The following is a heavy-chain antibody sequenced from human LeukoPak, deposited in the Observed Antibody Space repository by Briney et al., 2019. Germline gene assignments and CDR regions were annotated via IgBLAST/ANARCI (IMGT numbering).Heavy chain of an antibody. CDR2: ISSSGSTI. J-gene: IGHJ6*02. D-gene: IGHD3-10*01. V-gene: IGHV3-48*03. CDR1: EFTFSSYE. CDR3: AKNYESGRGVPYGMDV. Sequence: PGGSLRLSCAASEFTFSSYEMNWVRQAPGKGLEWVSYISSSGSTIYYADSVKGRFTISRDNSKNTLYLQMSSLRDEDTAVYYCAKNYESGRGVPYGMDVWGQGTTVTVSS.